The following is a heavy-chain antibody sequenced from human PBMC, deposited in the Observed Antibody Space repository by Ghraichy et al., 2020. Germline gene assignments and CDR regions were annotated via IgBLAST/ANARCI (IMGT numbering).Heavy chain of an antibody. Sequence: SETLSLTCAVYGGSFSGYYWSWIRQPPGKGLEWIGEINHSGSTNYNPSLKSRVTISVDTSKNQFSLKLSSVTAADTAVYYCARGRAPYSSKGEREDYWGQGTLVTVSS. D-gene: IGHD6-13*01. CDR1: GGSFSGYY. J-gene: IGHJ4*02. CDR2: INHSGST. V-gene: IGHV4-34*01. CDR3: ARGRAPYSSKGEREDY.